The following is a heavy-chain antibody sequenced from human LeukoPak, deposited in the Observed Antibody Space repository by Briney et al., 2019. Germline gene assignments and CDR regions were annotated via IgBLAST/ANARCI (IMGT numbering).Heavy chain of an antibody. V-gene: IGHV1-69*02. CDR2: IIPILGIA. Sequence: ASVKVSCKASGGTFSSYTISWVRQAPGQGLEWMGRIIPILGIANYAQKFQGRVTITADKSTSTAYMELSSLRSEDTAVYYCARVSCCYGSSGYLDGYFDYWGQGTLVTVSS. J-gene: IGHJ4*02. CDR1: GGTFSSYT. D-gene: IGHD3-22*01. CDR3: ARVSCCYGSSGYLDGYFDY.